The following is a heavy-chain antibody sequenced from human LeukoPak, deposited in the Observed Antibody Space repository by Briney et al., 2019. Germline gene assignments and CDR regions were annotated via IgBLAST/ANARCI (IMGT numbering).Heavy chain of an antibody. Sequence: ASVKVSCKASGYTFTSYGISWMRQAPGQGLERVGWISAYNGNTNYAQKLQGRVTMTTDTSTSTAYMELRSLRSGDTAVYYCARDGLRLGELSPTPDYWGQGTLVTVSS. CDR3: ARDGLRLGELSPTPDY. D-gene: IGHD3-16*02. CDR2: ISAYNGNT. J-gene: IGHJ4*02. V-gene: IGHV1-18*01. CDR1: GYTFTSYG.